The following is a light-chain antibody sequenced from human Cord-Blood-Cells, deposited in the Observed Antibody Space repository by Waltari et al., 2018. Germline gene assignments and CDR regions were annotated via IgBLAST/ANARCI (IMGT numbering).Light chain of an antibody. J-gene: IGLJ2*01. CDR1: SLRSYY. CDR2: GKN. Sequence: SSELTQDPAVSVASGQTVRITCQGDSLRSYYASWYQQKPGQAPVLFIYGKNNRPSGIPDRFAGSSSGNTASLTITGAQAEDEADYYCNSRDSSGNHVVFGGGTKLTVL. V-gene: IGLV3-19*01. CDR3: NSRDSSGNHVV.